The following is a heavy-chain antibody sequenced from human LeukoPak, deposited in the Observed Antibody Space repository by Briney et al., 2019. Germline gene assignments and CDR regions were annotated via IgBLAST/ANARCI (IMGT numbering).Heavy chain of an antibody. CDR3: ARDLGLAVAGPLDY. CDR1: EFIFSDYY. J-gene: IGHJ4*02. CDR2: ISSGGSTI. Sequence: GGSLRLSCAASEFIFSDYYMSWIRQAPGKGLEWIAYISSGGSTILYADAVKGRFTISRDNAKNSLYLHMNSLRAEDTAVYYCARDLGLAVAGPLDYWGQGTLVTVSS. D-gene: IGHD6-19*01. V-gene: IGHV3-11*01.